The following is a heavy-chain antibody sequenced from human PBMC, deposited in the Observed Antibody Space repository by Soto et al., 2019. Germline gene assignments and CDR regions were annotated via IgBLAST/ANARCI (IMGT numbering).Heavy chain of an antibody. CDR3: ARHNRYSSTWFEGWFDP. J-gene: IGHJ5*02. V-gene: IGHV5-51*01. D-gene: IGHD6-13*01. Sequence: GESLKISCQGSGYSFTNYWVGWVREISGSGLEWMGIIHPGDSDTRYSPFFQGQVTISADKSISTAYLQWSSLKASDTAMYYCARHNRYSSTWFEGWFDPWGQGTLVTLSS. CDR1: GYSFTNYW. CDR2: IHPGDSDT.